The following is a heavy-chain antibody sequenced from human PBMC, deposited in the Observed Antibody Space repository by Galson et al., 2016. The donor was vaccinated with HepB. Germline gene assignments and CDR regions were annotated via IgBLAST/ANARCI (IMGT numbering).Heavy chain of an antibody. J-gene: IGHJ3*02. CDR3: ARALGRQGATSNTFDI. Sequence: SETLSLTCTVSGGSISNHYWTWIRRTPGQGLEWIGYIYYTGTPKYNPSLKSRVTISLDTSKKQFSLNLSSLTAADTAVYYCARALGRQGATSNTFDIWGQGTMVIVSS. CDR1: GGSISNHY. D-gene: IGHD5-12*01. CDR2: IYYTGTP. V-gene: IGHV4-59*11.